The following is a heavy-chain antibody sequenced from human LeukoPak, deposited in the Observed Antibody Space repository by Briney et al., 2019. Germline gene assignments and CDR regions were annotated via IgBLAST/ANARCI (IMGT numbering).Heavy chain of an antibody. CDR1: GGSISCGSYY. V-gene: IGHV4-61*02. CDR3: ARDNYYYYYMDV. Sequence: SETLSLTCTVSGGSISCGSYYWSWIRQPAWKGLEWIGRIYTSGSTNYNPSLKSRVTISVDTSKNQFSLKLSSVTAADTAVYYCARDNYYYYYMDVWGKGTTVTVSS. CDR2: IYTSGST. J-gene: IGHJ6*03.